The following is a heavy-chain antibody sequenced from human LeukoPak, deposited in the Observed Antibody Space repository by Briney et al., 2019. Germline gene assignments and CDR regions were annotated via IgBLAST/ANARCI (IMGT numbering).Heavy chain of an antibody. V-gene: IGHV1-46*01. CDR3: ARDREQWLVRSGMDV. CDR2: INPSRSST. D-gene: IGHD6-19*01. CDR1: GYTFTTYY. J-gene: IGHJ6*03. Sequence: ASVKVSCKASGYTFTTYYLHWVRQAPGQGLEWMGRINPSRSSTTYAQKFQGRVTMTRDTSTSTVYMELSSLRSEDTAVYYCARDREQWLVRSGMDVWGKGTTVTVSS.